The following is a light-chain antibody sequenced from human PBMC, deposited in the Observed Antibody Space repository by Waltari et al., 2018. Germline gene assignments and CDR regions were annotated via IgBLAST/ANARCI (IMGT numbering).Light chain of an antibody. Sequence: EVVMTQSPATLPVSPGERATISCRASQGVGSNLAWYQQKPGQAPRLLIYGASTRPTGIPVRFSGSGSGREFTLTISSLQSEDCAIYYCQQYNNWPETFGQGTKVDIK. CDR1: QGVGSN. CDR2: GAS. CDR3: QQYNNWPET. V-gene: IGKV3-15*01. J-gene: IGKJ1*01.